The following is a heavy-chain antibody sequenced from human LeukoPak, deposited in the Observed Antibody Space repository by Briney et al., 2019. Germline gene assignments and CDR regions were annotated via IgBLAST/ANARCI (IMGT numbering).Heavy chain of an antibody. D-gene: IGHD6-19*01. CDR2: IIPIFGTA. CDR3: ARGGSGWYAPMDY. J-gene: IGHJ4*02. Sequence: VASVKVSXKASGGTFSSYAISWVRQAPGQGLEWIGGIIPIFGTANYAQKFQGRVTITADESTSTAYMELSSLRSEDTAVYYCARGGSGWYAPMDYWGQGTLVTVSS. CDR1: GGTFSSYA. V-gene: IGHV1-69*13.